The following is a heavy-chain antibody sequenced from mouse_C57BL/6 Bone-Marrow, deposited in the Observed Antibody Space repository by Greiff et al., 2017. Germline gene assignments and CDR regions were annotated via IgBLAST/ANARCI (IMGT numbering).Heavy chain of an antibody. Sequence: QVQLQQPGAELVMPGASVKLSCKASGYTFTSYWMHWVKQRPGQGLEWIGEIDPSDSYTNYNQKFKGKSTLTVDKSSSTAYMQLSSLTYEDSAVYYCARDGYPYYFDYWGRGTTLTVSS. J-gene: IGHJ2*01. D-gene: IGHD2-3*01. V-gene: IGHV1-69*01. CDR2: IDPSDSYT. CDR1: GYTFTSYW. CDR3: ARDGYPYYFDY.